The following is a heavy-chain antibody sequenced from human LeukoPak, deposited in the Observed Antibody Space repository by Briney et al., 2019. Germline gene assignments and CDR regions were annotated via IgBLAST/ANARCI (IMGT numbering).Heavy chain of an antibody. D-gene: IGHD1-26*01. V-gene: IGHV1-46*01. Sequence: ASVKVSCKASGYTFTSYYMHWVRQAPGQGLEWMGIINPSGGSTSYAQKFQGRVSMTSDMSTSTVYMELSSLRSEDTALYYCARDNSVGEIAWFFDPWGQGTLVTV. CDR1: GYTFTSYY. CDR3: ARDNSVGEIAWFFDP. CDR2: INPSGGST. J-gene: IGHJ5*02.